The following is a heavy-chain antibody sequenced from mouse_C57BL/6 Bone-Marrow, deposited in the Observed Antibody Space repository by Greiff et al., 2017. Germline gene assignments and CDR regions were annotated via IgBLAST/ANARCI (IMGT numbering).Heavy chain of an antibody. J-gene: IGHJ4*01. V-gene: IGHV14-4*01. CDR2: IDPENGDT. Sequence: VQLQQSGAELVRPGASVKLSCTASGFNIKDDYMHWVKQRPEQGLEWIGWIDPENGDTEYASKFQGKATITADTSSNTAYLQLSSLTSEDTAVYYCTTVTTVVAPRAMDYWGQGTSVTVSS. CDR1: GFNIKDDY. D-gene: IGHD1-1*01. CDR3: TTVTTVVAPRAMDY.